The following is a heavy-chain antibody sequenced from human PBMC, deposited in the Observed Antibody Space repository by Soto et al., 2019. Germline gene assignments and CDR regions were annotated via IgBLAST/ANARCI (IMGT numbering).Heavy chain of an antibody. CDR2: IVVGSGNT. D-gene: IGHD2-2*01. J-gene: IGHJ3*02. Sequence: ASVKVSCKASGFTFTSSAMQWVRQARGQRLEWIGWIVVGSGNTNYAQKFQERVTITRDMSTSTAYMELSSLRSEDTAVYYCAAAPRGYCSSTSCYAGGDAFDIWGQGTMVTV. CDR1: GFTFTSSA. CDR3: AAAPRGYCSSTSCYAGGDAFDI. V-gene: IGHV1-58*02.